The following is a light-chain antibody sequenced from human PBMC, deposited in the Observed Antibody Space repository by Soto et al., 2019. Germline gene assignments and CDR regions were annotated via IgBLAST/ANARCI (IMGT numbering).Light chain of an antibody. CDR1: GSNIGSNT. Sequence: QSVLTQPPLASGTPGQRVAISCSGSGSNIGSNTVNWYQHLPGTAPKLLIYSNNQRPSGVPDRFSGSKSDTSASLAISGLQSEDEADYYCAAWDDSLNGVVFGGGTKLTVL. V-gene: IGLV1-44*01. J-gene: IGLJ3*02. CDR3: AAWDDSLNGVV. CDR2: SNN.